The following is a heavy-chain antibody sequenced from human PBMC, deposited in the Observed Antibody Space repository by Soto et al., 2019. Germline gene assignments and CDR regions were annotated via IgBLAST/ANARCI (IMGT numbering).Heavy chain of an antibody. CDR1: GGSISGDH. Sequence: ILSLTCTVSGGSISGDHWNWIRQPPGKGLEWIAFVSSSGSTKYNPSLKSRVTISIDTTKNQFSLRLSSVTAADTAVYYCASGFYDSSGYSEAFDIWGQGTKVTVSS. CDR3: ASGFYDSSGYSEAFDI. V-gene: IGHV4-59*01. J-gene: IGHJ3*02. CDR2: VSSSGST. D-gene: IGHD3-22*01.